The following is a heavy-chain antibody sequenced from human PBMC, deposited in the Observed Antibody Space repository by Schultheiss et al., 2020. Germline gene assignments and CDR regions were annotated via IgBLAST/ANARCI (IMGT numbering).Heavy chain of an antibody. Sequence: SATLSLTCAVSGYSISSGYYWGWIRQPPGKGLEWIGSIYHSGSTYFNPSLKSRVTISVDTSKNQFSLKLSSVTAADTAVYYCARGAGRQQLIKRPRFDPWGQGTLVTVSS. V-gene: IGHV4-38-2*01. J-gene: IGHJ5*02. D-gene: IGHD6-13*01. CDR1: GYSISSGYY. CDR3: ARGAGRQQLIKRPRFDP. CDR2: IYHSGST.